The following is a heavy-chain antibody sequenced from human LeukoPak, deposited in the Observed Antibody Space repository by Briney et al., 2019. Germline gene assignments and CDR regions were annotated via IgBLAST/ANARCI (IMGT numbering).Heavy chain of an antibody. V-gene: IGHV3-66*01. CDR3: ARVLRTGAFDI. CDR1: GFTVSSNY. D-gene: IGHD4-17*01. J-gene: IGHJ3*02. Sequence: GGSLRLSCAASGFTVSSNYMSWVRQAPGKGLEWVSVIYSGGSTYYADSVKGRFTISRDNSKDMLYLQMNSLRAEDTAVYYCARVLRTGAFDIWGQGTMVTVSS. CDR2: IYSGGST.